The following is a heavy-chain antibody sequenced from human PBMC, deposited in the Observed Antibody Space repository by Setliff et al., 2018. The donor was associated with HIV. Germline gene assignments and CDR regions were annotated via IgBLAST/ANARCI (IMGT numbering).Heavy chain of an antibody. CDR1: GGSISSHY. CDR2: IYYSGST. J-gene: IGHJ3*02. V-gene: IGHV4-59*11. Sequence: SETLSLTCTVSGGSISSHYWSWIRQPPGKGLEWIGSIYYSGSTNYNPSLKSRVTISVDTSKNQFSLKLSSVTAADTAVYYCARGGTVLPPGAFDIWGQGTMVT. D-gene: IGHD2-15*01. CDR3: ARGGTVLPPGAFDI.